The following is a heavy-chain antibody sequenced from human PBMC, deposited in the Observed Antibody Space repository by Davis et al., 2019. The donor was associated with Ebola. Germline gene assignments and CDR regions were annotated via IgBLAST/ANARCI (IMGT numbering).Heavy chain of an antibody. CDR3: ARSPSWRWPIKYNWFDP. D-gene: IGHD6-6*01. CDR2: INSDGSST. J-gene: IGHJ5*02. CDR1: GFTFSSYW. Sequence: PGGSLRLSCAASGFTFSSYWMHWVRQAPGKGLVWVSRINSDGSSTSYADSVKGRFTISRDNAKNTLYLQMNSLRAEDTAVYYCARSPSWRWPIKYNWFDPWGQGTLVTVSS. V-gene: IGHV3-74*01.